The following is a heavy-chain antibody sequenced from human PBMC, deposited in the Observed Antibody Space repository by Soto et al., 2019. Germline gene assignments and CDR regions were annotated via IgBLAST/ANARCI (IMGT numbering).Heavy chain of an antibody. J-gene: IGHJ4*02. CDR1: GGSISSGDYY. CDR2: IYYSGST. Sequence: NPSETLSLTCTVSGGSISSGDYYWSWIRQPPGKGLEWIGYIYYSGSTYYNPSLKSRVTISVDTSKNQFSLKLSSVTAADTAVYYCARGRDGPWDYYFDYWGQGTLVTVS. D-gene: IGHD1-26*01. V-gene: IGHV4-30-4*01. CDR3: ARGRDGPWDYYFDY.